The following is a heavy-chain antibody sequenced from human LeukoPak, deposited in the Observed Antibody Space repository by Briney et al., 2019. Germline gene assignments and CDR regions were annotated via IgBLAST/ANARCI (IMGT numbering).Heavy chain of an antibody. J-gene: IGHJ5*02. V-gene: IGHV4-4*07. Sequence: SETLSLTCTVSGGSISSYYWSWIRQPAGEGLEWIGRIYTSGSTNYNPSLKSRVTISVDTSKNQFSLKLSSVTAADTAVYYCARGDNWNYSYNWFDPWGQGTLVTVSS. CDR3: ARGDNWNYSYNWFDP. CDR1: GGSISSYY. D-gene: IGHD1-7*01. CDR2: IYTSGST.